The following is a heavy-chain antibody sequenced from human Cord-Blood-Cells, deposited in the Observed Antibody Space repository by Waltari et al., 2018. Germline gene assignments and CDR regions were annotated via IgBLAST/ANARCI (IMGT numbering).Heavy chain of an antibody. V-gene: IGHV1-69*01. CDR1: GGTFSSYA. D-gene: IGHD3-3*01. Sequence: QVQLVQSGAEVKKPGSSVKVSCKASGGTFSSYAISWGRPAPGQGLEWMGGIIPIFGKANDAQKVQGRVAIAADESKSTDYMELSSLRSEDTAVYYCARAGVPNFWSGYYFDYWGQGTLVTVSS. CDR3: ARAGVPNFWSGYYFDY. CDR2: IIPIFGKA. J-gene: IGHJ4*02.